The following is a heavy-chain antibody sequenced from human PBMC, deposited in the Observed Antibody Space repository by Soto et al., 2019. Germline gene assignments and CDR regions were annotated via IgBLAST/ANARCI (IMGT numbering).Heavy chain of an antibody. CDR3: ANCSVRTVRTSGWCNWFDP. J-gene: IGHJ5*02. CDR1: GFTFSSSA. D-gene: IGHD6-19*01. CDR2: IRVGGGDT. Sequence: EVRLLESGGGLAQPGGSRRLSCAASGFTFSSSAMNWVRQAPGKGLEWVSSIRVGGGDTFYADSVRGRFTVSRDISRNTQYLQMNSLRAEDTAIYYCANCSVRTVRTSGWCNWFDPWGQGTLVTVSS. V-gene: IGHV3-23*01.